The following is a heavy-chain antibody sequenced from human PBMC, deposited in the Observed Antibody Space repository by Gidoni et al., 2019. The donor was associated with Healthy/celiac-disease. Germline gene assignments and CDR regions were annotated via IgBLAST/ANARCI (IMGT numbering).Heavy chain of an antibody. V-gene: IGHV3-48*04. CDR1: GFTFSSYS. CDR2: ISSSSSTI. J-gene: IGHJ6*02. D-gene: IGHD3-9*01. Sequence: EVQLVESGGGLVQPGGSLRLSCAASGFTFSSYSMNWVRQAPGKGLEWVSYISSSSSTIYYADSVKGRFTISRDNAKNSLYLQMNSLRAEDTAVYYCARALVIALNGMDVWGQGTTVTVSS. CDR3: ARALVIALNGMDV.